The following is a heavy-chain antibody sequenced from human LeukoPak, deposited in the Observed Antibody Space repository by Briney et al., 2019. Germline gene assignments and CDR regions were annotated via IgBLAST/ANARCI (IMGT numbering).Heavy chain of an antibody. J-gene: IGHJ5*02. V-gene: IGHV4-39*07. CDR1: GGSISSDIYY. CDR3: ARVLLTITGTTNWFDP. CDR2: IYYSGST. Sequence: SETLSLTCTVSGGSISSDIYYWGWIRRPPGKGLEWIGSIYYSGSTYYNPSLKSRVTISVDTSKNQFSLKLSSVTAADTAVYYCARVLLTITGTTNWFDPWGQGTLVTVSS. D-gene: IGHD1-20*01.